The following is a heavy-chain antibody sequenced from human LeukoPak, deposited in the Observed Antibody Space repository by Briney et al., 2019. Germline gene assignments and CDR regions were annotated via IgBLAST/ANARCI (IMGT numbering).Heavy chain of an antibody. J-gene: IGHJ4*02. CDR1: GGSISSYY. CDR2: IYYSGST. Sequence: SETLSLTCTVSGGSISSYYWSWIRQPPGKGLKWIGYIYYSGSTNYNPSLKSRVTISVDTSKNQFSLKLSSVTAADTAVYYCARGHGGYYGSGSPSDYWGQGTLVTVSS. D-gene: IGHD3-10*01. CDR3: ARGHGGYYGSGSPSDY. V-gene: IGHV4-59*01.